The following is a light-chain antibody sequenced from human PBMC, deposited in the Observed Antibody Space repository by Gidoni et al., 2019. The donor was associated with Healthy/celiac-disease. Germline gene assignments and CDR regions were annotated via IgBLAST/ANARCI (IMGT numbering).Light chain of an antibody. CDR3: QQSSNWPLT. CDR1: QSVSSY. V-gene: IGKV3-11*01. J-gene: IGKJ4*01. Sequence: EIVLTQSPATLSLSPGERATLSCRASQSVSSYFAWYQQKPGQAPRLLIYDASNSATGIPARFSGSGSGTDFTLTISSLEPEDFAVYYCQQSSNWPLTFXGXTKVEIK. CDR2: DAS.